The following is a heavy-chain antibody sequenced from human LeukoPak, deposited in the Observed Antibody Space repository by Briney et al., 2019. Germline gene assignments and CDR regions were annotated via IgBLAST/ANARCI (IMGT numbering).Heavy chain of an antibody. D-gene: IGHD2-2*02. CDR3: ARATKIVVVPAAIYDY. V-gene: IGHV1-24*01. J-gene: IGHJ4*02. Sequence: ASVKVSCKVSGYTLTELSMHWVRQAPGKGLEWMGGFDPEDGETIYAQKFQGRVTMTEDTSTDTAYMELSRLRSDDTAVYYCARATKIVVVPAAIYDYWGQGTLVTVSS. CDR2: FDPEDGET. CDR1: GYTLTELS.